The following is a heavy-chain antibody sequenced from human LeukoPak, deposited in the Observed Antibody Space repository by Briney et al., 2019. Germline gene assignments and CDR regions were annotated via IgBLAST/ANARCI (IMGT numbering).Heavy chain of an antibody. CDR2: ISGSGGST. CDR3: AKDWARKTTGNWFDP. J-gene: IGHJ5*02. D-gene: IGHD4-11*01. Sequence: PGGSPRLSCAASGFTFSSYAMSWVRQAPGKGLEWVSAISGSGGSTYYADSVKGRFTISRDNSKNTLYLQMNSLRAEDTAVYYSAKDWARKTTGNWFDPWGQGTLVTVSS. CDR1: GFTFSSYA. V-gene: IGHV3-23*01.